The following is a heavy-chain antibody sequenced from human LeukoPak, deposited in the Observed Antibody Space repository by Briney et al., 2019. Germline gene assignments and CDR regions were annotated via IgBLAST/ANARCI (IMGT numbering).Heavy chain of an antibody. CDR1: GFTFSSYS. D-gene: IGHD2-2*02. V-gene: IGHV3-48*04. Sequence: PGGSLRLSCAASGFTFSSYSMNWVRQAPGKGLEWVSYISSSGTTIYYADSVKGRFTISRANAKNSLSLQMNSLKVEDTAVYYCARDHNGPYTFDYWGQGTLVTVSS. CDR3: ARDHNGPYTFDY. J-gene: IGHJ4*02. CDR2: ISSSGTTI.